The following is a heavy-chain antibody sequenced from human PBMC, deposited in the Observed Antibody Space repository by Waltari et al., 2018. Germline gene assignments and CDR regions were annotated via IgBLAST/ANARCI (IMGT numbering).Heavy chain of an antibody. CDR3: ARGSSCYWYFDL. Sequence: VQLVQSGAEVKKPGATVTISCKASGGTFSSYAISWMRQAPGQGLEWMGGIIPIFGTANYAQKFQCRVTITAYESTSTAYMELSSLRSEDTAVYYCARGSSCYWYFDLWGRGTLVTVSS. CDR2: IIPIFGTA. V-gene: IGHV1-69*13. D-gene: IGHD2-15*01. J-gene: IGHJ2*01. CDR1: GGTFSSYA.